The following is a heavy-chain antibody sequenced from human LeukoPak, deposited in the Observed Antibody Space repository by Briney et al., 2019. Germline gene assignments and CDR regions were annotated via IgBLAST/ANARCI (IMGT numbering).Heavy chain of an antibody. D-gene: IGHD6-19*01. V-gene: IGHV3-7*01. Sequence: GSLRLSCAASGFTFSTYTMNWVRQAPGKGLEWVATIKEDGSEKYYADSVKGRFIISRDNSKNSLNLQMSSLRGEDTAVYYCARAVANIETGVYHNYMDVWGRGTTVTVSS. CDR3: ARAVANIETGVYHNYMDV. J-gene: IGHJ6*03. CDR1: GFTFSTYT. CDR2: IKEDGSEK.